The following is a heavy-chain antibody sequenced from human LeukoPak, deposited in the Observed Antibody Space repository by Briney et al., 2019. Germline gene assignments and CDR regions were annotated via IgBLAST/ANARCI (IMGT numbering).Heavy chain of an antibody. D-gene: IGHD2-2*01. Sequence: GGSLRLSCAASGFTFSSYGMNWVRQAPGKGLEWVSYISSSGSTIYYADSVKGRFTISRDNAKNSLYLQMNSLRAEDTAVYYCARLYCSSTSCYVPGFDYWGQGTLVTVSS. V-gene: IGHV3-48*04. CDR2: ISSSGSTI. CDR3: ARLYCSSTSCYVPGFDY. CDR1: GFTFSSYG. J-gene: IGHJ4*02.